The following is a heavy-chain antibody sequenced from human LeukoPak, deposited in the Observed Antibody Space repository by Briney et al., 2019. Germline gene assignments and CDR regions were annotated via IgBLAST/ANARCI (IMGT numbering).Heavy chain of an antibody. V-gene: IGHV1-24*01. CDR2: FDPEDGET. D-gene: IGHD3-3*01. CDR1: GYTLTELS. Sequence: GASVKVSCKVSGYTLTELSMHWVRQAPGKGLEWMGGFDPEDGETIYAQKFQGRVTMTEDTSTDTAYMELSSLRSEDTAVYYCATATYYDFWSGYYRDYWGQGTLVTVSS. CDR3: ATATYYDFWSGYYRDY. J-gene: IGHJ4*02.